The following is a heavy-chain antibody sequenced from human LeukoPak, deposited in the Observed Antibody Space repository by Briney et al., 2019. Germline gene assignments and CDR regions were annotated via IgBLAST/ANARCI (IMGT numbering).Heavy chain of an antibody. Sequence: PSQTLSLTCTVSGGSISSGSYYWSWIRQPAGKGLEWIGRIYTSGSTNYNPSLKSRVTISVDTSKNQFSLKLSSVTAADTAVYYCARGPARGYCSSTSCYYYGMDVWGQGTKVTVSS. V-gene: IGHV4-61*02. CDR3: ARGPARGYCSSTSCYYYGMDV. D-gene: IGHD2-2*01. J-gene: IGHJ6*02. CDR2: IYTSGST. CDR1: GGSISSGSYY.